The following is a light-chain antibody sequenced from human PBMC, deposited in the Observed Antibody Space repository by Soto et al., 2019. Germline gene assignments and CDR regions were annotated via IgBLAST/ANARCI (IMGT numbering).Light chain of an antibody. CDR2: GAS. Sequence: EFVLTQSPGTLSLSPGERATLSCRASQSVGSNSLAWYQQKPGQAPRILIYGASTRATGIPDRFSGSGSGTDFTLTISRLEPEDFAVYYCQQYGCSPPLTFGGGTKVVIK. J-gene: IGKJ4*01. V-gene: IGKV3-20*01. CDR1: QSVGSNS. CDR3: QQYGCSPPLT.